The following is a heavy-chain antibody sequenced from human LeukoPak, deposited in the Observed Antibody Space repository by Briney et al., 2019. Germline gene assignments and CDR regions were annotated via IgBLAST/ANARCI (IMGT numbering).Heavy chain of an antibody. V-gene: IGHV3-21*01. D-gene: IGHD3-22*01. Sequence: GGSLRLSCAASGFTFNSYSMNWVRQAPGKGLEWVSSISSSSSYIYYADSVKGRFTISRDNAKNSLYLQMNSLRAEDTAVYYCARDVAHYYDSSGLDYWGQGTLVTVSS. CDR2: ISSSSSYI. J-gene: IGHJ4*02. CDR3: ARDVAHYYDSSGLDY. CDR1: GFTFNSYS.